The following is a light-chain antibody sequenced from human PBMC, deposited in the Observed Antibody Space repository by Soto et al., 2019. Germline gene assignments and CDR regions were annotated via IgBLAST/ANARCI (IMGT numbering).Light chain of an antibody. Sequence: DIVMTRSPDSLAVSLGERATINCKSSQSVLYSSNNKNYLAWYQQKPGQPPKLLIYWASTRESGVPDRFSGSGSGTDFTLTISSLQAEDVAVYYCQQYYSTPHTVGGGTKVDIK. V-gene: IGKV4-1*01. J-gene: IGKJ4*01. CDR1: QSVLYSSNNKNY. CDR3: QQYYSTPHT. CDR2: WAS.